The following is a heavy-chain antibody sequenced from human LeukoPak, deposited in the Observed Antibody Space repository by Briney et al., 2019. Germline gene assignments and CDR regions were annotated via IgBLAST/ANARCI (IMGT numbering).Heavy chain of an antibody. V-gene: IGHV1-18*01. CDR1: GYTFTTYA. CDR3: AREAQGPSAFDI. Sequence: GASVKVSCKAPGYTFTTYAMHWVRQAPGQGLEWMGWISAYNGSTNYAQKLQGRVTMTTDTSTSTAYMELRSLRSDDTAVYYCAREAQGPSAFDIWGQGTMVTVSS. CDR2: ISAYNGST. J-gene: IGHJ3*02.